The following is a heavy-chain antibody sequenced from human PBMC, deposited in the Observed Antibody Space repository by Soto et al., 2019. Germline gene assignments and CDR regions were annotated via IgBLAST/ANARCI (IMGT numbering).Heavy chain of an antibody. J-gene: IGHJ5*02. CDR3: ARDLGSSPTRPIPWFYP. CDR2: ISAYNGNT. D-gene: IGHD6-6*01. V-gene: IGHV1-18*01. Sequence: QVQLVQSGAEVKKPGASVKVSCKASGYTFTSYGISWVRQAPGQGLEWMGWISAYNGNTNYTQKLQGRVTMTTDTSTSPADLDLRSLRSDDTAVYYCARDLGSSPTRPIPWFYPWGQGTLVTVSS. CDR1: GYTFTSYG.